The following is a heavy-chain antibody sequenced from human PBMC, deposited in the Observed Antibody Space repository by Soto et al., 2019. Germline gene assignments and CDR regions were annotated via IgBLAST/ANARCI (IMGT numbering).Heavy chain of an antibody. J-gene: IGHJ3*02. Sequence: GGSLRLSCAASGFTFSSYAMSWVRQAPGKGLEWVSAISGSGGSTYYADSVKGRFTISRDNSKNTLYLQMNSLRAEDTAVYYCAKPNGYSGYDYPVFFAFDIWGQGTMVTVSS. D-gene: IGHD5-12*01. V-gene: IGHV3-23*01. CDR1: GFTFSSYA. CDR2: ISGSGGST. CDR3: AKPNGYSGYDYPVFFAFDI.